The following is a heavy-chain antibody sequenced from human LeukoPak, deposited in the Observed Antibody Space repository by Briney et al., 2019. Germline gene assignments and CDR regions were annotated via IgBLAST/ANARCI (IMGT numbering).Heavy chain of an antibody. D-gene: IGHD5-18*01. CDR3: ARGPRGYSYGNVHFDY. Sequence: SETLSLTCAVYGGSFSGYYWSWIRQPPGKGPEWIGEINHSGSTNYNPSLKSRVTISVDTSKNQFSLKLSSVTAADTAVYYCARGPRGYSYGNVHFDYWGQGTLVTVSS. J-gene: IGHJ4*02. CDR1: GGSFSGYY. V-gene: IGHV4-34*01. CDR2: INHSGST.